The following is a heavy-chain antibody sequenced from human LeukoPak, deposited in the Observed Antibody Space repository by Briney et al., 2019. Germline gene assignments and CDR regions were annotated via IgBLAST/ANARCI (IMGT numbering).Heavy chain of an antibody. CDR1: GYTFSRYG. J-gene: IGHJ4*02. Sequence: ASVKVSCKASGYTFSRYGINWVRQAPGQGLEWMGWISVYNGNTDYSQRLQGRITMTADTSTSTAFMELTSLSSDDTAVYFCARESTSWSFEYWGQGTLVTVS. CDR3: ARESTSWSFEY. CDR2: ISVYNGNT. V-gene: IGHV1-18*01. D-gene: IGHD6-13*01.